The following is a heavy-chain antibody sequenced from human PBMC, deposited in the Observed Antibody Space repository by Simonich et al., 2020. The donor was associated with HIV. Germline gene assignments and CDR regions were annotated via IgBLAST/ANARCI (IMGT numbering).Heavy chain of an antibody. CDR3: ARRGKDDSFWSNYFDY. J-gene: IGHJ4*02. D-gene: IGHD3-3*01. CDR1: GGSFSGYY. V-gene: IGHV4-34*01. Sequence: QVQLQQWGAGLLKPSETLSLTCAVYGGSFSGYYWNWIRQPPGKGLEWIGEINHRGSTNYNPALNSRGNVPVDTSKTPGAPNRSAVTAADTAVYYCARRGKDDSFWSNYFDYWDRGNLVTVSS. CDR2: INHRGST.